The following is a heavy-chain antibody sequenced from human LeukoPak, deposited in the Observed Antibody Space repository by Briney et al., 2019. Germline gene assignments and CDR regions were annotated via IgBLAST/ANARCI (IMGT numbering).Heavy chain of an antibody. CDR3: VRDHAGDLEY. CDR1: GFTFSSYW. D-gene: IGHD7-27*01. CDR2: IKQDGSEK. J-gene: IGHJ4*02. Sequence: GGSLRLSCVASGFTFSSYWMTWVRQAPGKGLEWVANIKQDGSEKYYVDSVKGRFTISRDNAKNSLYLQMNSLRAEDTAVYYCVRDHAGDLEYWGQGTLVTVSS. V-gene: IGHV3-7*05.